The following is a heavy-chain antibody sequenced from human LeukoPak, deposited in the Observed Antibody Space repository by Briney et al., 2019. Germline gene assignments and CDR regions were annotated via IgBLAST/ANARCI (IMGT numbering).Heavy chain of an antibody. CDR3: ARGLRFPRFLTLRNWFDP. D-gene: IGHD3-9*01. Sequence: SETLSLTCAVYGGSFSGYYWSWIRQPPGKGLEWIGEIKHSGSTNYNPSLKSRVTISVDTSKNQFSLKLSSVTAADTAVYYCARGLRFPRFLTLRNWFDPWGQGTLVTVSS. CDR1: GGSFSGYY. CDR2: IKHSGST. J-gene: IGHJ5*02. V-gene: IGHV4-34*01.